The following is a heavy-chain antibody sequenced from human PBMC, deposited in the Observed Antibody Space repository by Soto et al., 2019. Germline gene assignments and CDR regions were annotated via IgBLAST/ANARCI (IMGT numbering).Heavy chain of an antibody. Sequence: SQTLSLTCAISVDSVSSNSAAWNWIRLSPSRGLEWLARTYYRSRWYNDYAVFVRSRITVNPDTSKNQFSLQLTSVTPEDTAVYYCAGTTSHQWYYMDVWGKGTTVTVSS. CDR1: VDSVSSNSAA. CDR3: AGTTSHQWYYMDV. CDR2: TYYRSRWYN. V-gene: IGHV6-1*01. J-gene: IGHJ6*03. D-gene: IGHD1-7*01.